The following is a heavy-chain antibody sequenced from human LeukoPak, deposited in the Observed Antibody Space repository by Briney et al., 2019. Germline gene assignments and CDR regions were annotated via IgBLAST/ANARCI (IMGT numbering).Heavy chain of an antibody. CDR1: GYTFTSYA. J-gene: IGHJ3*02. CDR2: INTNTGNP. V-gene: IGHV7-4-1*02. Sequence: ASVKVSCKASGYTFTSYAMNRVRQAPGQGLEWMGWINTNTGNPTYAQGFTGRFVFSLDTSVSTAYLQISSLKAEDTAVYYCARSSDYGDQNDAFDIWGQGTMVTVSS. CDR3: ARSSDYGDQNDAFDI. D-gene: IGHD4-17*01.